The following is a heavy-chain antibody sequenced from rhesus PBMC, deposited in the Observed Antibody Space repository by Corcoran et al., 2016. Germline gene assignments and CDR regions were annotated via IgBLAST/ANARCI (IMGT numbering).Heavy chain of an antibody. J-gene: IGHJ3*01. V-gene: IGHV4S7*01. CDR1: GGSISSGYG. D-gene: IGHD3-16*01. CDR3: ARNGPHSGSYYYVVSPRTGAFDF. CDR2: IYGSSGNT. Sequence: QVQLQESGPGLVKPSETLSLTCAVSGGSISSGYGWSCIRQPPGKGLEWIGYIYGSSGNTYYNPSLKSRVTISKVTSKNQFSLELSSVTAADTAVYYCARNGPHSGSYYYVVSPRTGAFDFWGQGLRVTVSS.